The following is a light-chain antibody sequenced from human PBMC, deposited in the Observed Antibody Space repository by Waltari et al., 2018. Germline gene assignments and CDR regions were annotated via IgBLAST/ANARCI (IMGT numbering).Light chain of an antibody. V-gene: IGKV3-11*01. CDR3: QQRSSWPLT. CDR1: QSVRNY. CDR2: GVP. J-gene: IGKJ4*01. Sequence: SCRASQSVRNYLAWYQQKPGQAPRLLLYGVPNRATGIPARFSGSGSGTDFTLTISSLEPEDFAVYYCQQRSSWPLTFGGGTKVEIK.